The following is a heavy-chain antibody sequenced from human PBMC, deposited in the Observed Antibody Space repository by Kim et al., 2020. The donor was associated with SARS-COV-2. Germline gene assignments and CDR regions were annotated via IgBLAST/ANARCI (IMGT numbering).Heavy chain of an antibody. J-gene: IGHJ3*02. CDR2: ISSRTNNT. V-gene: IGHV3-11*05. Sequence: GGSLRLSCAASGFTFSDSDMSWVRQAPGKGLEWVSYISSRTNNTDSAYSAKGRFTISRARAKNSLYLHMKSLRPKTAALYDCARVGFADVWWGFWDAYD. D-gene: IGHD3-16*01. CDR1: GFTFSDSD. CDR3: ARVGFADVWWGFWDAYD.